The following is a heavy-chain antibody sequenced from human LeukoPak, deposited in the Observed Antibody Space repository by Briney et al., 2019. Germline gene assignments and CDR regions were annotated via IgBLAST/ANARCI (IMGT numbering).Heavy chain of an antibody. D-gene: IGHD3-10*01. V-gene: IGHV1-18*01. Sequence: ASVKVSCKASGYTFTSYGISWVRQAPGQGLEWMGWISAYNGSTNYAQKLQGRVTMTTDTSTSTAYMELRSLRSDDTAVYYCARVHNYYGSGSYYIGFDPWGQGTLVTVSS. CDR1: GYTFTSYG. CDR3: ARVHNYYGSGSYYIGFDP. CDR2: ISAYNGST. J-gene: IGHJ5*02.